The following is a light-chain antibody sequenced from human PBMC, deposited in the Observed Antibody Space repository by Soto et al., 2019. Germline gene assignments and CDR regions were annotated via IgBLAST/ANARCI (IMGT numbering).Light chain of an antibody. CDR1: QTISTW. J-gene: IGKJ1*01. Sequence: GDRVTITCRASQTISTWMAWYQQKPGKAPKLLVYHASNLQSGVPSRFSGSGSGTEFTLTISSLQPDDFATYYCQQYSVSVTFGQGTKVDIK. CDR3: QQYSVSVT. V-gene: IGKV1-5*01. CDR2: HAS.